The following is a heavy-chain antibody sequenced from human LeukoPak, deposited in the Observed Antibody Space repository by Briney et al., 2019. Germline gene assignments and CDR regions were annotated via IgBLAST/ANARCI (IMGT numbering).Heavy chain of an antibody. Sequence: GGSLRLSCAASGFTFSDYCMSWIRQAPGKGLEWVSYISSSGSTIYYADSVKGRFTISRDNAKNSLYLQMNSLRAEDTAVYYCARVGSSSAPYYYYYMDVWGKGTTVTVSS. J-gene: IGHJ6*03. CDR3: ARVGSSSAPYYYYYMDV. D-gene: IGHD6-6*01. CDR2: ISSSGSTI. V-gene: IGHV3-11*04. CDR1: GFTFSDYC.